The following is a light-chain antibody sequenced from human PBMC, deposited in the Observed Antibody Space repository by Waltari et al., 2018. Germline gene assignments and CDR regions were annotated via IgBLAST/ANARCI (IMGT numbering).Light chain of an antibody. CDR2: EVS. CDR3: SSYAGSKDYV. CDR1: SSDAGCYNY. Sequence: QSALTQPPSASGSPGQSVTISCTGTSSDAGCYNYVSWYQQHPGKAPKLMIYEVSKRPSGVPDRFSGSKSGNTASLTVSGLQAEDEADYYCSSYAGSKDYVFGTGTKVTVL. J-gene: IGLJ1*01. V-gene: IGLV2-8*01.